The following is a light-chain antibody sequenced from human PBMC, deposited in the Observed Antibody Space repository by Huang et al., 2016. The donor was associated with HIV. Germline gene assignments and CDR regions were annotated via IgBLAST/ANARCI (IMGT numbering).Light chain of an antibody. Sequence: ELVLTQSPATLSLSPGERATLSCRASQSVSSYLAWYQQKPGQAPRLLIYDASNRAIGIPARFSGSGSGTDFTLTISSLDPEDFAVYYCQQRSNWLTFGGGTKVEIK. J-gene: IGKJ4*01. CDR3: QQRSNWLT. CDR1: QSVSSY. V-gene: IGKV3-11*01. CDR2: DAS.